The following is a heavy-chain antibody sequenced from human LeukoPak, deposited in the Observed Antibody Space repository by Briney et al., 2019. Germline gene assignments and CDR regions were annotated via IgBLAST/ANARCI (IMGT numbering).Heavy chain of an antibody. CDR2: IGYDGYST. V-gene: IGHV3-74*01. Sequence: GGSLRLSCAASGFTFPPYWMHWVRQAPGKGLVWVSRIGYDGYSTTYADSVKGRFTISRDNAKSTLDLQMNSLRAEDTAVYYCVREAVATGDWCFDLWGRGTLVTVSS. CDR3: VREAVATGDWCFDL. CDR1: GFTFPPYW. J-gene: IGHJ2*01. D-gene: IGHD2-15*01.